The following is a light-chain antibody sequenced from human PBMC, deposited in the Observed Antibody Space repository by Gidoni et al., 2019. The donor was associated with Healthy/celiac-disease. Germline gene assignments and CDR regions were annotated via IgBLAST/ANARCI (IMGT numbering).Light chain of an antibody. CDR2: DDS. CDR1: HIGSKS. CDR3: QVWDSGSDLYV. Sequence: SYVLPQPPSVSVAPGQTARITCGGNHIGSKSVHWYQQKPGPAPVLVVYDDSDRPSGIPGRFSGSNSGSTATLTVSRVEAGDEADYYCQVWDSGSDLYVFGTGTKVTVL. J-gene: IGLJ1*01. V-gene: IGLV3-21*02.